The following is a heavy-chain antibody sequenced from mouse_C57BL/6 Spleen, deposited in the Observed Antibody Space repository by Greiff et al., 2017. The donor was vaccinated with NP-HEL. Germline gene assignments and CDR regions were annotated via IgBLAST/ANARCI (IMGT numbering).Heavy chain of an antibody. CDR1: GYTFTSYW. J-gene: IGHJ2*01. V-gene: IGHV1-55*01. Sequence: VQLQQPGAELVKPGASVKMSCKASGYTFTSYWITWVKQRPGQGLEWIGDIYPGSGSTNYNEKFKSKATLTVDTSSSTAYMQLSSLTSEDSAVYYCARRENYYGSSYVYWGQGTTLTVSS. D-gene: IGHD1-1*01. CDR3: ARRENYYGSSYVY. CDR2: IYPGSGST.